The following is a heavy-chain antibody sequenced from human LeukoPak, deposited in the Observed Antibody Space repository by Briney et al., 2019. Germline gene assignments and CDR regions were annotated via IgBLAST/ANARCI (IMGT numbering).Heavy chain of an antibody. V-gene: IGHV4-61*01. J-gene: IGHJ4*02. CDR1: GGSVSSGNYY. Sequence: SETLSLTCSVSGGSVSSGNYYWSWIRQPPGKGLEWIEYVDYSGSTRYNPSLKRRVTISVDTSKNQFSLKVMYLTAADTAVYYCARGIRTGFGYWGQGTLVTVSS. D-gene: IGHD3-10*01. CDR3: ARGIRTGFGY. CDR2: VDYSGST.